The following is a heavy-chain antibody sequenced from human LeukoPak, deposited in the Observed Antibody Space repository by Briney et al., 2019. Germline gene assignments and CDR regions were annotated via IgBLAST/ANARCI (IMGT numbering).Heavy chain of an antibody. J-gene: IGHJ5*02. V-gene: IGHV4-59*01. Sequence: SETLSLTCTVSGGSISSYYWSWIRQPPGKGLEWIGYIYYSGSTNYNPSLKSRVTISVDTSKNQFSLKLSSVTAADTAVYYCARDSVTMVRGVIRSSNWFDPRGQGTLVTVSS. D-gene: IGHD3-10*01. CDR1: GGSISSYY. CDR2: IYYSGST. CDR3: ARDSVTMVRGVIRSSNWFDP.